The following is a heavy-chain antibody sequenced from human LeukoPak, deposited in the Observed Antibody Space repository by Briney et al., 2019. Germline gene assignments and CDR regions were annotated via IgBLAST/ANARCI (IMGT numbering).Heavy chain of an antibody. V-gene: IGHV3-20*01. D-gene: IGHD3-16*02. CDR2: LNWNGAST. J-gene: IGHJ3*02. Sequence: GGSLRLSCAASGFTFDDYGLSWVRQVPGKGLGRVSGLNWNGASTGYADSVKGRFTIYRDNAKITLYLQINSLRAEDTVLYHCARVYDYVWGSYRYTGAFDIWGQGTMVTVSS. CDR3: ARVYDYVWGSYRYTGAFDI. CDR1: GFTFDDYG.